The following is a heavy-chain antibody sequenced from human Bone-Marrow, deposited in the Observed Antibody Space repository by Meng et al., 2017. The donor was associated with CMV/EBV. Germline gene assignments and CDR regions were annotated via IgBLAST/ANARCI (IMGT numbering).Heavy chain of an antibody. CDR2: IYYSGST. J-gene: IGHJ6*02. D-gene: IGHD3-16*01. Sequence: SETLSLTCTVSGGSVSSGSYYWSWIRQPPGKGLEWIGYIYYSGSTNYNPSLKSRVTISVDTSKNQFSLKLSSVTAADTAVYYCARERGDWGAMASYYYYGMDVWGQGTTVTVSS. V-gene: IGHV4-61*01. CDR3: ARERGDWGAMASYYYYGMDV. CDR1: GGSVSSGSYY.